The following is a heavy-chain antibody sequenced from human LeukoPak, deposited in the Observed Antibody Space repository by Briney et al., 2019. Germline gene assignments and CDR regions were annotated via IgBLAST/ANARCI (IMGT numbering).Heavy chain of an antibody. CDR3: ARVYRSSSGYCFDF. CDR2: IKQDGSEK. V-gene: IGHV3-7*01. CDR1: GFTFSSYW. Sequence: PGGSLRLSCAVSGFTFSSYWMSWVRQAPGKGLEWVANIKQDGSEKYYVDSVKGRFTVSRDNAKNSLYLQMNSLRAEDTAVYYCARVYRSSSGYCFDFWGQGTLVTVSS. D-gene: IGHD6-6*01. J-gene: IGHJ4*02.